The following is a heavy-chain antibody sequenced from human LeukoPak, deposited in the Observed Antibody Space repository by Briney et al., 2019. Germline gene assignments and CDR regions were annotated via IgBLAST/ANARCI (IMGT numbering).Heavy chain of an antibody. Sequence: GGSLRPSWAASGFTVSNGWMSWVRQAPGKGLEWVGRIKSKTDGGTIDYAAPVKGRFTISRDDSKNTLYLQMNSLKTEDTAVYYCTTETFSYDSGSYYNPSYFDYWGQGTLVTVSS. CDR3: TTETFSYDSGSYYNPSYFDY. V-gene: IGHV3-15*01. CDR2: IKSKTDGGTI. CDR1: GFTVSNGW. D-gene: IGHD3-10*01. J-gene: IGHJ4*02.